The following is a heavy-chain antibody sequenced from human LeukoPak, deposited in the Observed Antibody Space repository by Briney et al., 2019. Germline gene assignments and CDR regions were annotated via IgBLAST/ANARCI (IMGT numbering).Heavy chain of an antibody. Sequence: PGGSLRLSCAASGFTFSSYAMSWVRQAPGKGLEWVSGISGSGGSTYYADSVKGRFTISRDNSKNTLYLQMNSLRAEDTAVYYCARGGYCSGGTCYKWNAFDIWGQGTMVTVSS. CDR1: GFTFSSYA. CDR3: ARGGYCSGGTCYKWNAFDI. D-gene: IGHD2-15*01. J-gene: IGHJ3*02. CDR2: ISGSGGST. V-gene: IGHV3-23*01.